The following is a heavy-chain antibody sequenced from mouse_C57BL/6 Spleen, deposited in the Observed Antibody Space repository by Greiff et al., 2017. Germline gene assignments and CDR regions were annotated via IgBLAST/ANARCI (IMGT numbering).Heavy chain of an antibody. Sequence: VQLVESGPGLVAPSQSLSLTCTVSGFSLTGYGVDWVRQSPGKGLEWLGVIWGVGSTNYNSALKSRLSISKDNAKSQVFLKMNSLHTDDTAMYYCASGAFAYWGQGTLVTVSA. CDR3: ASGAFAY. V-gene: IGHV2-6*01. CDR1: GFSLTGYG. J-gene: IGHJ3*01. CDR2: IWGVGST.